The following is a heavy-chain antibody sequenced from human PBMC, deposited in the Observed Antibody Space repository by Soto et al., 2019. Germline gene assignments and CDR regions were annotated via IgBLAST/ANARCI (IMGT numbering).Heavy chain of an antibody. J-gene: IGHJ6*02. CDR2: IYPGDSDT. CDR1: GYSFTSYW. V-gene: IGHV5-51*01. CDR3: ARRGGESSSSPHYYGMDV. D-gene: IGHD6-6*01. Sequence: PGESLKISCKGSGYSFTSYWIGWVRQMPGKGLEWMGIIYPGDSDTRYSPSFQGQVTISADKSIRTAYLQWSSLKASDTAMYYCARRGGESSSSPHYYGMDVWGQGTTVTVSS.